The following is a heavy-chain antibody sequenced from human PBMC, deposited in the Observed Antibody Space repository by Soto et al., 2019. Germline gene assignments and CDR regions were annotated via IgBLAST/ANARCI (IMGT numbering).Heavy chain of an antibody. CDR2: ISGSGGST. V-gene: IGHV3-23*01. CDR3: AKGGNTMIVVVSQFDY. CDR1: GFTFSSYA. Sequence: GGSLRLSCAASGFTFSSYAMSWVRQAPGKGLEWVSAISGSGGSTYYADSVKGRFTISRDNSKNTLYLQMNSLRAEDTAVYYCAKGGNTMIVVVSQFDYWGQRTLVTVSS. J-gene: IGHJ4*02. D-gene: IGHD3-22*01.